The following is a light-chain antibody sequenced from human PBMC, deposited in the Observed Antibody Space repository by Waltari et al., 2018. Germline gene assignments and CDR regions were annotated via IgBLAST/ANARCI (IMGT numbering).Light chain of an antibody. CDR2: DAY. V-gene: IGKV3-20*01. CDR1: PSIGKY. J-gene: IGKJ1*01. Sequence: DIVLTPFPGTLSLSAGERATLSCRASPSIGKYLAWYQLRPGQAPRLLIYDAYIRAAGIPDRFSCSGSGTDFSLTISRLEPEDFAMYYCQHYVRLPVTFGQGTKVEIK. CDR3: QHYVRLPVT.